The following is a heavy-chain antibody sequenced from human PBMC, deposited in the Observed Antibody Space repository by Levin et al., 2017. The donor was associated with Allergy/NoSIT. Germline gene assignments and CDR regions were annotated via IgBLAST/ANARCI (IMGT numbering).Heavy chain of an antibody. J-gene: IGHJ3*02. CDR2: MNPNSEAT. CDR3: ASAPIHLYGQNTQITQWPAGLNM. V-gene: IGHV1-2*02. D-gene: IGHD6-19*01. CDR1: GYSLTDYY. Sequence: AASVKVSCKASGYSLTDYYVHWVRQAPGQGLEWMGWMNPNSEATEYPQKFQGRITMTRDRATGTAYMELSTVTSDDTAIYWCASAPIHLYGQNTQITQWPAGLNMWGQGTVVTVSS.